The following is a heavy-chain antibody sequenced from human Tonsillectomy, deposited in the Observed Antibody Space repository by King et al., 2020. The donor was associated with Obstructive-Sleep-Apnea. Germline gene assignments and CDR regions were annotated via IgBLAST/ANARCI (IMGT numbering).Heavy chain of an antibody. V-gene: IGHV3-49*03. CDR1: GFTFGDYA. CDR2: IRSKGYGGTI. CDR3: ARGTYCSSTSCYDGGWFDP. Sequence: QLVQSGGGLVQPGRSLRLSCTASGFTFGDYAMSWFRQAPGKGLEWVGFIRSKGYGGTIEYAASVRGRFTISRDDSKSIAYLQMNSLKNEDTAVYYCARGTYCSSTSCYDGGWFDPWGQGTLVTVSS. D-gene: IGHD2-2*01. J-gene: IGHJ5*02.